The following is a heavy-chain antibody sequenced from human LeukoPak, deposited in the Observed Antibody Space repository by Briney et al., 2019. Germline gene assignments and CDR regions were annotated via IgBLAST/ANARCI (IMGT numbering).Heavy chain of an antibody. V-gene: IGHV4-39*02. CDR1: GGSISSRSYY. Sequence: SETLSLTCSVSGGSISSRSYYWGWIRQPPGKGLEWIGSIYYSGSTYYNPSLKSRVTISVDTSKNQFSLKLSSVTAADTAMYYCARESTTVAGTFDYWGQGTLVTVSS. CDR3: ARESTTVAGTFDY. D-gene: IGHD6-19*01. CDR2: IYYSGST. J-gene: IGHJ4*02.